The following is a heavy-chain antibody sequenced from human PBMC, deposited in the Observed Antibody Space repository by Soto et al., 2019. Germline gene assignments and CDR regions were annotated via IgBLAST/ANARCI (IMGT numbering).Heavy chain of an antibody. CDR1: GFIFSSYA. D-gene: IGHD3-16*01. CDR3: LTGSHAYFDY. V-gene: IGHV3-23*01. J-gene: IGHJ4*02. CDR2: IRGSGGRT. Sequence: GGSLRLSCAASGFIFSSYAMSWVRQAPGKGLEWVATIRGSGGRTDYADSVRGRFTISRDTSNNTVYLQLNSLRSEDTAFYYCLTGSHAYFDYWGQGTRVTVSS.